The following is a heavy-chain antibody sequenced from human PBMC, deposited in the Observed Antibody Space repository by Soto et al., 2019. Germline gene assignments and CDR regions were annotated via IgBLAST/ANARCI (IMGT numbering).Heavy chain of an antibody. CDR3: ARDGLNYDSSGYPNWFDP. CDR1: GFTFSSYS. Sequence: GGSLRLSCAASGFTFSSYSMNWVRQAPGKGLEWVSYISSSSSTIYYADSGKGRFTISRDNARNSLYLQMNSLRDEDTAVYYCARDGLNYDSSGYPNWFDPWGQGTLVTVSS. CDR2: ISSSSSTI. J-gene: IGHJ5*02. V-gene: IGHV3-48*02. D-gene: IGHD3-22*01.